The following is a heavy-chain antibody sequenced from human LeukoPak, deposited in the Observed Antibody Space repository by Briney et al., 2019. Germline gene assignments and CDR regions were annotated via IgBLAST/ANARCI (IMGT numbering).Heavy chain of an antibody. CDR1: GFTFSSYG. D-gene: IGHD2-15*01. J-gene: IGHJ4*02. CDR3: AKAPPVVAATPGLADY. V-gene: IGHV3-30*02. CDR2: IRYDGGNK. Sequence: GGSLRLSCAVSGFTFSSYGMHWVRQAPGKGPEWVAFIRYDGGNKYYADSVKGRFTISRDNPKNTLYLQMNSLRAEDTAVYYCAKAPPVVAATPGLADYWGQGTLVTVSS.